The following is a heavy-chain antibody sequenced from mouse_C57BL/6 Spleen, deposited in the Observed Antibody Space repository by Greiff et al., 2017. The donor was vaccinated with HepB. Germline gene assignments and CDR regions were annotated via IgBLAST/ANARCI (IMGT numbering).Heavy chain of an antibody. D-gene: IGHD1-1*01. CDR1: GYAFSSSW. J-gene: IGHJ2*01. CDR3: ASTRNYYYGSSYG. V-gene: IGHV1-82*01. Sequence: QVQLQQSGPELVKPGASVKISCKASGYAFSSSWMNWVKQRPGKGLEWIGRIYPGDGDTNYNGKFKGKATLTADKSSSTAYMQLSSLTSEDSAVYFCASTRNYYYGSSYGWGQGTTLTVSS. CDR2: IYPGDGDT.